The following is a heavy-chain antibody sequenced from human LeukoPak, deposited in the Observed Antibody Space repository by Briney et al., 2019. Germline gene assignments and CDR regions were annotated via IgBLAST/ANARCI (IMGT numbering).Heavy chain of an antibody. J-gene: IGHJ4*02. D-gene: IGHD2-15*01. CDR2: IWYGGSNT. CDR3: AKDRRDAYCSGGSCYMTTPIDY. CDR1: GFTFSTYG. Sequence: QPGGSLRLSCTASGFTFSTYGMHWVRQAPGKGLEWVAVIWYGGSNTYYADSVKGRFTISRDNSKNTLYLQMNSLRAEDTAVYYCAKDRRDAYCSGGSCYMTTPIDYWGQGTLVTVSS. V-gene: IGHV3-33*06.